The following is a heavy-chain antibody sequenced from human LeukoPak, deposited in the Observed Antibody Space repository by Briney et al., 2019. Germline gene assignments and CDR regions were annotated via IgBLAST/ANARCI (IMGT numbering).Heavy chain of an antibody. D-gene: IGHD6-19*01. Sequence: PSETLSLTCTVSGGSISSYYWSWIRQPAGKGLEWIGRINTSGNTNYNPSLKSRVTMSADTSKNQFSLELTSVTAADTAVYYCASPRSSSGWDGDFDYWGQGTLVTVSS. J-gene: IGHJ4*02. CDR2: INTSGNT. CDR1: GGSISSYY. V-gene: IGHV4-4*07. CDR3: ASPRSSSGWDGDFDY.